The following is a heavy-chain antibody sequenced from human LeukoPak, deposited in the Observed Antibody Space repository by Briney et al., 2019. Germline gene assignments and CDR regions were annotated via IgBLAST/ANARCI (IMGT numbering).Heavy chain of an antibody. D-gene: IGHD1-1*01. CDR1: GFSLTTTGGG. V-gene: IGHV2-5*02. J-gene: IGHJ4*02. Sequence: GPRLATAPQTLTLSCTFSGFSLTTTGGGVGWIRQPPVKAVAALTTLYWDDDRRYSPSLRSRLTITKDTSKNQVVVTMTNMDPVDTATYYCAHRQQYNNNCNAGYFDYWGQGTLVTVSS. CDR2: LYWDDDR. CDR3: AHRQQYNNNCNAGYFDY.